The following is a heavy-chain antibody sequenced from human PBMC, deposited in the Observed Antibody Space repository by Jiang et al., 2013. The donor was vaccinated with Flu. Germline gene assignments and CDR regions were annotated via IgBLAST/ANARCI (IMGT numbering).Heavy chain of an antibody. Sequence: GSGLVKPSETLSLTCTVSGGSISSYYWSWIRQPPGKGLEWIGYIYYSGSTNYNPSPKSRVTISVDTSKNQFSLKLSSVTAADTAVYYCARHEDYGDYAVNWYFDLWGRG. V-gene: IGHV4-59*08. CDR2: IYYSGST. CDR1: GGSISSYY. CDR3: ARHEDYGDYAVNWYFDL. D-gene: IGHD4-17*01. J-gene: IGHJ2*01.